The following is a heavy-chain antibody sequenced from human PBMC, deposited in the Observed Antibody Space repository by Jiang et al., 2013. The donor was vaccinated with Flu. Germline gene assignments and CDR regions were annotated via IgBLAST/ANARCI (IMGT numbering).Heavy chain of an antibody. J-gene: IGHJ5*02. Sequence: LLKPSETLSLTCAVYGGSFSGYYWSWIRQPPGKGLEWIGEINHSGSTNYNPSLKSRVTISVDTSKNQFSLKLSSVTAADTAVYYCARGLQRSDFWSGYYAWFDPWGQGTLVTVSS. CDR2: INHSGST. V-gene: IGHV4-34*01. CDR1: GGSFSGYY. D-gene: IGHD3-3*01. CDR3: ARGLQRSDFWSGYYAWFDP.